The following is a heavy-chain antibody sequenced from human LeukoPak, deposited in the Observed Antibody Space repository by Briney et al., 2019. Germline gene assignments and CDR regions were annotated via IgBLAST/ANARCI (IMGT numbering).Heavy chain of an antibody. CDR3: ARGRRGYSGLRSVHYYYYGMDV. Sequence: ETLSLTCTVSGDSISSNYWSWIRQSPGKGLEWVSAISGSGGSTYYADSVKGRFTISRDNSKNTLYLQMNSLRAEDTAVYYCARGRRGYSGLRSVHYYYYGMDVWGQGTTVTVSS. V-gene: IGHV3-23*01. D-gene: IGHD5-12*01. CDR2: ISGSGGST. CDR1: GDSISSNY. J-gene: IGHJ6*02.